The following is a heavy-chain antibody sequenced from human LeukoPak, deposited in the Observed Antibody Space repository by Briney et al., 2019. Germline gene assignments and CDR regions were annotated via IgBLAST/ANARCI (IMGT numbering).Heavy chain of an antibody. CDR1: GFTFSTYS. Sequence: GGSLRLSCAASGFTFSTYSMHWVRQAPRKGLEWVAIIAYDGSNEYYVDCVKGRFTVSRDNSKNTLYLQMSSLRPEDTAIYYCARDNPVGVPDAFDIWGQGTMLTVSS. J-gene: IGHJ3*02. CDR3: ARDNPVGVPDAFDI. CDR2: IAYDGSNE. D-gene: IGHD1-26*01. V-gene: IGHV3-30-3*01.